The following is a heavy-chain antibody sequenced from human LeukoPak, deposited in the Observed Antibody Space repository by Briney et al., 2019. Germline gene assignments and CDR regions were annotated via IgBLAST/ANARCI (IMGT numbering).Heavy chain of an antibody. CDR3: AKGEGSGESYYYYYGMDV. D-gene: IGHD3-10*01. Sequence: GGSLRLSCAASGFTFSSYEMNWVRQAPGKGLEWVSAIGGSGGSTYYADSVKGRFTISRDNSKNTLYLQMNSLRAEDTAVYYCAKGEGSGESYYYYYGMDVWGKGTTVTVSS. CDR2: IGGSGGST. J-gene: IGHJ6*04. CDR1: GFTFSSYE. V-gene: IGHV3-23*01.